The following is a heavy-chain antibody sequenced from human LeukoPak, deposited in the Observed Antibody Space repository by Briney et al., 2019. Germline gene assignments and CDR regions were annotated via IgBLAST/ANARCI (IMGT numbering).Heavy chain of an antibody. CDR2: INHSGST. CDR3: ASRGSGDSSGYYHFDY. D-gene: IGHD3-22*01. Sequence: SETLSLTCAVYGVSFSGYYWSWIRQPPGKGLEWIGEINHSGSTNYNPSLKSRVTISVDTSKNQFSLKLSSVTAADTAVYYCASRGSGDSSGYYHFDYWGQGTLVTVSS. J-gene: IGHJ4*02. V-gene: IGHV4-34*01. CDR1: GVSFSGYY.